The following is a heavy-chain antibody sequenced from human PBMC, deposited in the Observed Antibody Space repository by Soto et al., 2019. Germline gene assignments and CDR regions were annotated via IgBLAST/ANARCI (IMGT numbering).Heavy chain of an antibody. J-gene: IGHJ6*03. CDR3: ARDLLRGTAGILTGYYKGYYYCYMDV. CDR1: GYTFTSYG. CDR2: ISAYNGNT. Sequence: ASVKVSCKASGYTFTSYGISWVRQAPGQGLEWMGWISAYNGNTNYAQKLQGRVTMTTDTSTSTAYMELSSLRSEDTAVYYCARDLLRGTAGILTGYYKGYYYCYMDVWGKGTTVTVSS. D-gene: IGHD3-9*01. V-gene: IGHV1-18*01.